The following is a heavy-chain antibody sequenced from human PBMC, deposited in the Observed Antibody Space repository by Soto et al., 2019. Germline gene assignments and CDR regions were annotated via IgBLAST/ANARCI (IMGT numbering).Heavy chain of an antibody. CDR2: IKQDGSEK. CDR3: ARVLRFLEWFNYYYYGMDV. CDR1: GFTFSSYW. V-gene: IGHV3-7*05. Sequence: ESGGGLVQPGGSLRLSCAASGFTFSSYWMSWVRQAPGKGLEWVANIKQDGSEKYYVDSVKGRFTISRDNAKNSLYLQMNSLRAEDTAVYYCARVLRFLEWFNYYYYGMDVWGQGTTVTVSS. J-gene: IGHJ6*02. D-gene: IGHD3-3*01.